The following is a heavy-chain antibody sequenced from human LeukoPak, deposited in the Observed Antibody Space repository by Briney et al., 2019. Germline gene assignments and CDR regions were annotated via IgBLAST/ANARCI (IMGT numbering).Heavy chain of an antibody. CDR3: ARDSPSGGPDY. V-gene: IGHV3-30-3*01. CDR1: GFTFSSYA. J-gene: IGHJ4*02. D-gene: IGHD3-10*01. Sequence: GGSLRLPCAASGFTFSSYAMHWVRQAPGKGLEWVAVISYDGSNKYYADSVKGRFTISRDNSKNTLYLQMNSLRAEDTAVYYCARDSPSGGPDYWGQGTLVTVSS. CDR2: ISYDGSNK.